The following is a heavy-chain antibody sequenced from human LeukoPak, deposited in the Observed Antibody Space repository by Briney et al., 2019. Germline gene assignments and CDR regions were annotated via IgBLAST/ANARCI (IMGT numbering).Heavy chain of an antibody. Sequence: SETLSLTCTVSGGSISSYYWSWIRQPPGKGLEWIGYIYYSGSTNYNPSLKSRVTISVDTSKNQFSLKLSSVTAADTAVCYCARWYYDSSGFDYWGQGTLVTVSS. CDR1: GGSISSYY. D-gene: IGHD3-22*01. V-gene: IGHV4-59*01. CDR2: IYYSGST. J-gene: IGHJ4*02. CDR3: ARWYYDSSGFDY.